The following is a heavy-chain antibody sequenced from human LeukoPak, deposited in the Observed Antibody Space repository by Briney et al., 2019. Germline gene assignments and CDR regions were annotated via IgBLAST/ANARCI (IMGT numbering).Heavy chain of an antibody. CDR1: RFTFSSYA. CDR3: AKEGYSSSWNADFDY. V-gene: IGHV3-23*01. J-gene: IGHJ4*02. Sequence: GGSLRLSCAASRFTFSSYAMSWVRQAPGKGLEWVSAISGSGGITYYADSVKGRFTISRDNSKNTLYLQMISLRAEDTAVYYCAKEGYSSSWNADFDYWGQGTLVIVSS. D-gene: IGHD6-13*01. CDR2: ISGSGGIT.